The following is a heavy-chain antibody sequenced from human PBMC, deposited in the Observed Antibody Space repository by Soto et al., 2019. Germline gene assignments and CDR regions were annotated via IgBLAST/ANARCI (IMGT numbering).Heavy chain of an antibody. J-gene: IGHJ4*02. CDR3: AREIGENWSYEVY. Sequence: SETLSLTCAVSGDSISSYSWNWIRQTAGRGLEWIGRVSPSGHTQYRSSFETRVTISVGMSTNQFFLELRYVTAADTAVYYCAREIGENWSYEVYLGQGTQVTVFS. CDR2: VSPSGHT. CDR1: GDSISSYS. V-gene: IGHV4-4*07. D-gene: IGHD1-7*01.